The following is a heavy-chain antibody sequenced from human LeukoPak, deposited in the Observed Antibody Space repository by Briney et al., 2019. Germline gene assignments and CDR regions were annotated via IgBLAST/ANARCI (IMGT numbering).Heavy chain of an antibody. Sequence: GGSLRLSRAASGFTFSDYYMSWIRQAPGRGLEWVSYISSSGSTIYYADSVKGRFTISRDNAKNSLYLQMNSLRAEDTAVYYCARAPYGDYDRWYFDYWGQGTLVTVSS. V-gene: IGHV3-11*01. CDR1: GFTFSDYY. D-gene: IGHD4-17*01. CDR3: ARAPYGDYDRWYFDY. CDR2: ISSSGSTI. J-gene: IGHJ4*02.